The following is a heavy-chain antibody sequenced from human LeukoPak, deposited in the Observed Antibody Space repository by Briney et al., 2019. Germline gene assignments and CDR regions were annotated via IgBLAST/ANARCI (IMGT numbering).Heavy chain of an antibody. D-gene: IGHD3-3*01. Sequence: SETLSLTCTVSGYSISSGYYWSWIRQPPGKGLEWIGYIYYSGSTNYNPSLKSRVTISVDTSKNQFSLKLSSVTDADTAVYYCASSPLNYDFWSGYSPRATHYFDYWGQGTLVTVSS. CDR2: IYYSGST. V-gene: IGHV4-61*01. J-gene: IGHJ4*02. CDR3: ASSPLNYDFWSGYSPRATHYFDY. CDR1: GYSISSGYY.